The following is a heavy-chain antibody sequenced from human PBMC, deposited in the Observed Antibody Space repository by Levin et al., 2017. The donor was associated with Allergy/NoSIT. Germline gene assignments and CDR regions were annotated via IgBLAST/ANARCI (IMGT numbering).Heavy chain of an antibody. CDR3: AKAPMTTVLRVYFDL. D-gene: IGHD4-17*01. V-gene: IGHV3-23*01. J-gene: IGHJ2*01. CDR2: ISGSGGST. Sequence: GESLKISCAASGFTFSSYAMSWVRQAPGKGLEWVSAISGSGGSTYYADSVKGRFTISRDNSKNTLYLQMNSLRAEDTAVYYCAKAPMTTVLRVYFDLWGRGTLVTVSS. CDR1: GFTFSSYA.